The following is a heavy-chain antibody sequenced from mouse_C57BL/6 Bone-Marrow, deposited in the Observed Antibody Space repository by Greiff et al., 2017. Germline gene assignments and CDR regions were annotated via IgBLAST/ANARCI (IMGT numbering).Heavy chain of an antibody. V-gene: IGHV1-69*01. CDR1: GYTFTSYW. CDR2: IDPSDSYT. J-gene: IGHJ1*03. Sequence: VKLQQPGAELVMPGASVKLSCKASGYTFTSYWMHWVKQRPGQGLEWIGEIDPSDSYTNYNQKFKGKSTLTVDKSSSTAYMQLSSLTSEDSAVYYCARNDRGYFDVWGTGTTVTVSS. D-gene: IGHD2-12*01. CDR3: ARNDRGYFDV.